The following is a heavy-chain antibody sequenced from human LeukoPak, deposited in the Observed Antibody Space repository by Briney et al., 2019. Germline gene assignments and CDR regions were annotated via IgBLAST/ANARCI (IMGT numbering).Heavy chain of an antibody. CDR1: GGSISSSSYY. CDR2: IYYSGST. Sequence: PSETLSLTCTVSGGSISSSSYYWGWIRQPPGKGLEWIGSIYYSGSTYYNPSLKSRVTISVDTSKNQFSLKLSSVTAADTAVYYCARGGYYDILTGYYSEAFDIWGQGTMVTVSS. D-gene: IGHD3-9*01. CDR3: ARGGYYDILTGYYSEAFDI. V-gene: IGHV4-39*01. J-gene: IGHJ3*02.